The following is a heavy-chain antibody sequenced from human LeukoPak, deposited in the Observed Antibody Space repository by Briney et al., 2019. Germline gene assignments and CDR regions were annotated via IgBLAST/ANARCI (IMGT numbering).Heavy chain of an antibody. CDR2: INPNSGGT. V-gene: IGHV1-2*02. CDR3: ARDRNDYVWGSYRYNDWFDP. D-gene: IGHD3-16*02. CDR1: GYTFTGYY. Sequence: GASVKVSCKASGYTFTGYYMHWVRQAPGQGLEWMGWINPNSGGTNYAQKFQGRVTMTRDTSISTAYMELSRLRSDDTAVYYCARDRNDYVWGSYRYNDWFDPWGQGTLVTVSS. J-gene: IGHJ5*02.